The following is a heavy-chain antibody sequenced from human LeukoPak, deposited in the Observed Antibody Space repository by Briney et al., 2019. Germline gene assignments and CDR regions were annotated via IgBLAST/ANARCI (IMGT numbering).Heavy chain of an antibody. CDR3: ARYLAAALDY. CDR1: GGSFSGYY. CDR2: INHSGST. Sequence: PSETLSLTCAVYGGSFSGYYWSWIRQPPGKGLEWIGEINHSGSTNYNPSLKSRVTISVDTSKNQFSLKLSSVTAADTAVYYCARYLAAALDYWGQGTLVTVSS. J-gene: IGHJ4*02. V-gene: IGHV4-34*01. D-gene: IGHD6-13*01.